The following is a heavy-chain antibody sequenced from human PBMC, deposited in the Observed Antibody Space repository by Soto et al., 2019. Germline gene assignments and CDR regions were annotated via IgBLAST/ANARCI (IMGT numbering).Heavy chain of an antibody. CDR1: GFSFNTYA. V-gene: IGHV3-23*01. CDR2: INYSGRTT. Sequence: EVQLLESGRGLVHPGGSLGLSCEPSGFSFNTYAITCVRQAPGMGLEWVAVINYSGRTTFHAKSVKGRFTISRDNSRNTVFLQMDSLRAEDTAVYYCVKQRGSGKTYYFNMDDWGLGTTVIVSS. J-gene: IGHJ6*02. D-gene: IGHD3-10*01. CDR3: VKQRGSGKTYYFNMDD.